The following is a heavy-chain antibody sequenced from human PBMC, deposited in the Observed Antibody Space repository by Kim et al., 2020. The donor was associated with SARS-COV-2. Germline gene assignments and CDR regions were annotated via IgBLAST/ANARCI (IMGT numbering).Heavy chain of an antibody. CDR1: GFTFSSYS. CDR3: ARDHGVRSRGQYCSSTSCYAGYYYYGMDV. Sequence: GGSLRLSCAASGFTFSSYSMNWVRQAPGKGLEWVSSISSSSSYIYYADSVKGRFTISRDNAKNSLYLQMNSLRAEDTAVYYCARDHGVRSRGQYCSSTSCYAGYYYYGMDVWGQGTTGTVSS. V-gene: IGHV3-21*01. D-gene: IGHD2-2*01. J-gene: IGHJ6*02. CDR2: ISSSSSYI.